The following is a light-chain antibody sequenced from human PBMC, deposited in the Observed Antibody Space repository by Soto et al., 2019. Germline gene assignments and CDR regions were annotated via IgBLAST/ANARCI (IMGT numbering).Light chain of an antibody. Sequence: EIVLTQSPGTLSLSPGERATLSCRASQSVSSSYLGWYQQKPGQAPRLLIYDASSRATGIPDRFSGSGSGTDFTLTSSRLEPEDFAVYYCQQYGSSSYTFGQGTKLEIK. V-gene: IGKV3-20*01. CDR3: QQYGSSSYT. J-gene: IGKJ2*01. CDR1: QSVSSSY. CDR2: DAS.